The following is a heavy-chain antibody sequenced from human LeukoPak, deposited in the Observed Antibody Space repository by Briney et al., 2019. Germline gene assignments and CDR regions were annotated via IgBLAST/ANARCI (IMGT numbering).Heavy chain of an antibody. CDR2: IKSKTDGGTT. J-gene: IGHJ4*02. CDR3: TTDRWSAYYGSFDY. Sequence: GESLRLSCAASGXTFSDAWMTWVRQAPGKGLDWVGRIKSKTDGGTTDYAAPVKGRFTISRDDSRNTVYLQMNYLKTEDTAVYYCTTDRWSAYYGSFDYWGQGTLVTVSS. D-gene: IGHD3-3*01. V-gene: IGHV3-15*01. CDR1: GXTFSDAW.